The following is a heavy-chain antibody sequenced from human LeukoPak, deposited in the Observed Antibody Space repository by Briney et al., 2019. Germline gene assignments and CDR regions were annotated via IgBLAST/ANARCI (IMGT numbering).Heavy chain of an antibody. J-gene: IGHJ5*02. CDR1: GYSISSGYY. D-gene: IGHD3-3*01. CDR2: IYHSGST. CDR3: ARHDVTIFGVVIPGWFDP. V-gene: IGHV4-38-2*01. Sequence: PSETLSLTCAVSGYSISSGYYWGWIRQPPGKGLEWIGSIYHSGSTYYNPSLKSRVTVSVDTSKNQFSLKLSSVTAADTAVYYCARHDVTIFGVVIPGWFDPWGQGTLVTVSS.